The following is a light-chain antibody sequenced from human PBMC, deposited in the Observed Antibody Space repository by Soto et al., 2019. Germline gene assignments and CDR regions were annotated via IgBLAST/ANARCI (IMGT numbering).Light chain of an antibody. J-gene: IGKJ4*01. V-gene: IGKV3-15*01. CDR1: QSVSSN. Sequence: EIVMTQSPATLSVSPGERATLSCRASQSVSSNLAWYQQKPGQAPRVVIYGASTRATGIPARFSGSGSGTEFTLTISSLQSEDFAVYYCQQYNDWPLTFGGGTKLEI. CDR2: GAS. CDR3: QQYNDWPLT.